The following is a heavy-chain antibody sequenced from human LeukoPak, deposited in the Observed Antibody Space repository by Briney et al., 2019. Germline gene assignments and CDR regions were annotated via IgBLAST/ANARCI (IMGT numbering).Heavy chain of an antibody. Sequence: PSQTLSLTCAVSGGSISSGGYSWSWIRQPPGKGLEWIGYIYHSGSTYYNPSLKSRVTISVDTSKNQFSLKLSSVTAADTAVYYCTARGAAAGKSDYWGQGTLVTVSS. J-gene: IGHJ4*02. D-gene: IGHD6-13*01. V-gene: IGHV4-30-2*02. CDR1: GGSISSGGYS. CDR3: TARGAAAGKSDY. CDR2: IYHSGST.